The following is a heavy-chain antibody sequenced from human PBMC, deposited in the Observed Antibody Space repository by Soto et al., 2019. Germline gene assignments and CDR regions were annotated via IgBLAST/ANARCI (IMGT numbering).Heavy chain of an antibody. Sequence: GASVKVSCKASGYTFTGYYMHWVRQAPGQGLEWMGWINPNSGGTNYAQKFQGWVTMTRDTSISTAYMELSRLSSDDTAVYYCARVTLEYSSSKYYYGMDVWGQGTTVTVSS. V-gene: IGHV1-2*04. D-gene: IGHD6-6*01. CDR3: ARVTLEYSSSKYYYGMDV. J-gene: IGHJ6*02. CDR1: GYTFTGYY. CDR2: INPNSGGT.